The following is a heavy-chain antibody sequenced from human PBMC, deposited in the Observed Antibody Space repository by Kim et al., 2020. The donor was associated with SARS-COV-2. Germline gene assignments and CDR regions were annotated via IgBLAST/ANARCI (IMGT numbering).Heavy chain of an antibody. J-gene: IGHJ5*02. CDR3: AKDLPRHIVVVTAMFDP. Sequence: GKGRFTISRDKSKNTLYLQMNSLRAEDTAVYYCAKDLPRHIVVVTAMFDPWGQGTLVTVSS. V-gene: IGHV3-23*01. D-gene: IGHD2-21*02.